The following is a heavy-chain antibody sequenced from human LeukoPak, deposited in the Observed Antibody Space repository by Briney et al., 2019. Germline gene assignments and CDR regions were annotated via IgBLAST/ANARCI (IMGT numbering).Heavy chain of an antibody. CDR1: GGSFSGYY. J-gene: IGHJ4*02. Sequence: PSETLSLTCAVYGGSFSGYYWSWIRQPPGKGLEWIGEINHSGSTNYNPSLKSRVTISVDTSKNQFSLKLSSVTAADTAVYYCARPTIAAAGNFDYWGQGTLVTVSS. CDR3: ARPTIAAAGNFDY. CDR2: INHSGST. D-gene: IGHD6-13*01. V-gene: IGHV4-34*01.